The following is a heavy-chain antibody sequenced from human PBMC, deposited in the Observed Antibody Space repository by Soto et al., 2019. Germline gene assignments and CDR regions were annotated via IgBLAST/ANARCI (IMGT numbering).Heavy chain of an antibody. V-gene: IGHV3-21*01. J-gene: IGHJ4*02. CDR2: ISSSSSYI. Sequence: EVQLVESGGGLVKPGGSLRLSCAAYGLTFSIYTINLVRQAPGKGLEWVSSISSSSSYIYYADSVKGRFTISRDNAMNSLYLQMNSLRAEDTAVYYCARERGSGYFDYWGQGTLVTVSS. CDR3: ARERGSGYFDY. CDR1: GLTFSIYT. D-gene: IGHD3-16*01.